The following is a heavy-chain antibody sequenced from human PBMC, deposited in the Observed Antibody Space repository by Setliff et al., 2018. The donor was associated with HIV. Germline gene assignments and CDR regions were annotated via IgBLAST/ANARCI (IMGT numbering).Heavy chain of an antibody. CDR2: SIPILGIG. D-gene: IGHD3-16*01. J-gene: IGHJ6*03. CDR3: ARFGAGECHLYTDV. V-gene: IGHV1-69*02. CDR1: GGTFSSYT. Sequence: SVKVSCKASGGTFSSYTINWVRQAPGQGLEWMGRSIPILGIGNDEQAQKFKGRVTFTADTSTSTVYMELSSLRSEDTAVDYCARFGAGECHLYTDVLGKGTAVTVSS.